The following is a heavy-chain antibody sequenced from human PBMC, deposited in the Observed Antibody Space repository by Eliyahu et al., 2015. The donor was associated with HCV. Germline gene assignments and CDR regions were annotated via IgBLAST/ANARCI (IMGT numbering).Heavy chain of an antibody. CDR2: IYYSGST. CDR1: GGSISSYY. J-gene: IGHJ5*02. CDR3: ARSDSGYDRAPGFDP. Sequence: QVQLQESGPGLVKPSETLSLTCTVSGGSISSYYWSWIRQPPGKGLEWIGYIYYSGSTNYNPSLKSRVTISVDTSKNQFFLKLSSVTAADTAVYYCARSDSGYDRAPGFDPWGQGTLVTVSS. V-gene: IGHV4-59*01. D-gene: IGHD5-12*01.